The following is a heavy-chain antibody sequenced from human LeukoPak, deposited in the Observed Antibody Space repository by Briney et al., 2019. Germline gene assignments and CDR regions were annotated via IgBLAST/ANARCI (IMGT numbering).Heavy chain of an antibody. V-gene: IGHV3-53*01. Sequence: PGGSLRLSCEVSGFPVRSRYMTWVRQPPGKGLECVAVIYSGGTTYHIDSVKGRFTISRDISKGTMYLEMNNLRVEDTAIHYCASLEGGPSDGRWGQGTLVTVSS. CDR1: GFPVRSRY. CDR2: IYSGGTT. D-gene: IGHD3-3*01. J-gene: IGHJ4*02. CDR3: ASLEGGPSDGR.